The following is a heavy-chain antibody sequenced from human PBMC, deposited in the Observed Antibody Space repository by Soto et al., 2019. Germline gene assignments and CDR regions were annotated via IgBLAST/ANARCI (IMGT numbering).Heavy chain of an antibody. CDR1: GYNFAGYW. J-gene: IGHJ4*02. V-gene: IGHV5-51*01. D-gene: IGHD3-3*01. Sequence: GESLKISCKGSGYNFAGYWIAWVRQMPGKGLELMGIIYPSDSDTRYRPSFQGQVTISADKSISSAYLQWSGLRASDTAMYYCARGGVSTRTFVYWGQGTPVTVSS. CDR3: ARGGVSTRTFVY. CDR2: IYPSDSDT.